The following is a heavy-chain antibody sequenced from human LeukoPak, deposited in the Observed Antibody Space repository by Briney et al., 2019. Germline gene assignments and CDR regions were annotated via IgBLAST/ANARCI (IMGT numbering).Heavy chain of an antibody. Sequence: GGSLRLSCAASGFTFSSYSMNWVRQAPGKGLEWVSYISSSSSTIYYADSVKGRFTISRDNGKNSLYLQMNSLRAEDTAVYYCARDVLRGYSCGLDSWGQGTLVTVSS. V-gene: IGHV3-48*04. CDR3: ARDVLRGYSCGLDS. CDR1: GFTFSSYS. J-gene: IGHJ4*02. D-gene: IGHD5-18*01. CDR2: ISSSSSTI.